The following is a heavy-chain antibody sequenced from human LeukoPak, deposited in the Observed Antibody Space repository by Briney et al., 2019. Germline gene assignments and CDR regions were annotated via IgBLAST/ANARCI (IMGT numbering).Heavy chain of an antibody. CDR3: AKNSGQLWDLDY. J-gene: IGHJ4*02. CDR1: GFTFSSYG. Sequence: GGSLRPSCAASGFTFSSYGMHWVRQAPGKGLEWVAFIRYDGSNKYYADSVKGRFTISRDNSKNTLYLQMNSLRAEDTAVYYCAKNSGQLWDLDYWGQGTLVTVSS. D-gene: IGHD5-18*01. V-gene: IGHV3-30*02. CDR2: IRYDGSNK.